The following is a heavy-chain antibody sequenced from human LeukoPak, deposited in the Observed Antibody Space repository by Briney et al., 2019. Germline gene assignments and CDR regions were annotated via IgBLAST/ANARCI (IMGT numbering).Heavy chain of an antibody. CDR1: GFTFSTYA. J-gene: IGHJ4*02. Sequence: PGGSLRLSCAAPGFTFSTYAMGCVRQAPGEGLEWVSTISDSGGTTYYAGSGKGRFTLSTDNSKNPACRPTNSLMTEDTAVNYWAKMVGGIFRPFDYWGQGTLVTVSS. V-gene: IGHV3-23*01. CDR2: ISDSGGTT. D-gene: IGHD3/OR15-3a*01. CDR3: AKMVGGIFRPFDY.